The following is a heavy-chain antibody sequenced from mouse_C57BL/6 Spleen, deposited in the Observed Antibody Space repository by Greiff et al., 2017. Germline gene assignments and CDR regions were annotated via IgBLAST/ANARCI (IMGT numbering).Heavy chain of an antibody. CDR3: ARSRGYGNPFDY. CDR1: GYTFTSYW. J-gene: IGHJ2*01. Sequence: QVQLQQPGAELVKPGASVKLSCKASGYTFTSYWMQWVKQRPGQGLEWIGEIDPSDSYTNYNQKFKGKATLTVDTSSSTAYMQLSSLTSEDSAVYYCARSRGYGNPFDYWGQGTTLTVSS. D-gene: IGHD2-1*01. V-gene: IGHV1-50*01. CDR2: IDPSDSYT.